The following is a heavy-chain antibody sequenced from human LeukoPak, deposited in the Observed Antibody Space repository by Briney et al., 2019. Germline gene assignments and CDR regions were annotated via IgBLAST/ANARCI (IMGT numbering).Heavy chain of an antibody. CDR3: ARALRFLEWLSRWDYYYYMDV. D-gene: IGHD3-3*01. Sequence: ASVQVSCTASAYTSTGYYMHWVRQATGQGLEWMGWINPNSGGTNYAQKFQGRVTMTRDTSISTAYMELSRLRSDDTAVYYCARALRFLEWLSRWDYYYYMDVWGKGTTVTVSS. CDR1: AYTSTGYY. V-gene: IGHV1-2*02. J-gene: IGHJ6*03. CDR2: INPNSGGT.